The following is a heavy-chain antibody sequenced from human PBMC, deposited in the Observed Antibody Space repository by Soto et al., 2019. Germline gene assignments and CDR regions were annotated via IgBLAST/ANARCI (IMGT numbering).Heavy chain of an antibody. CDR1: GFTVSANY. J-gene: IGHJ6*02. V-gene: IGHV3-53*01. CDR3: ARQFVKQQLSNYYFYGMDV. Sequence: PGGSLRLSCAASGFTVSANYMTWVRQAPGKGLEWVSLVYRGGTTYYADSVKGRFTVSRDNSINTLYLQMNSLRAEDTAVYYCARQFVKQQLSNYYFYGMDVCGPGTTLTVSS. D-gene: IGHD6-13*01. CDR2: VYRGGTT.